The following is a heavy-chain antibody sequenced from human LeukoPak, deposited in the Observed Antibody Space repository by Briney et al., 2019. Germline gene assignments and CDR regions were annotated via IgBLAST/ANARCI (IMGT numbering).Heavy chain of an antibody. J-gene: IGHJ4*02. CDR2: ISGNSAFI. CDR3: ARERNFYYFDY. D-gene: IGHD3-3*01. V-gene: IGHV3-21*01. Sequence: GGSLRLSCAASGFTFNTYAMTWVRQAPGKGLEWVSSISGNSAFIYYADSVRGRFTISRDNAKNSLYLQMSSLRAEDTAVYYCARERNFYYFDYWGQGALVTVSS. CDR1: GFTFNTYA.